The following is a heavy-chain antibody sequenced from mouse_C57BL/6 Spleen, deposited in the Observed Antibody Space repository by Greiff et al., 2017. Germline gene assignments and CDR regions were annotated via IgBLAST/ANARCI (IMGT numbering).Heavy chain of an antibody. D-gene: IGHD1-1*01. CDR3: ARDGYYCSLWYFDV. CDR2: INPGSGGT. Sequence: QVKLQQSGAELVRPGTSVKVSCKASGYAFTNYLIEWVKQRPGQGLEWIGVINPGSGGTNYNEKFKGKATLTADKSSSTAYMQLSILTSEDSAVYFCARDGYYCSLWYFDVWGTGTTVTVSS. CDR1: GYAFTNYL. J-gene: IGHJ1*03. V-gene: IGHV1-54*01.